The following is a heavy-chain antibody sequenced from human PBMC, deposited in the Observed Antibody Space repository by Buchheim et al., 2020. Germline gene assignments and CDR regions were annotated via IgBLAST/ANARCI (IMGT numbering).Heavy chain of an antibody. J-gene: IGHJ4*02. CDR2: ISHDGSNK. CDR1: GFTFSSYG. Sequence: QVQLVESGGGVVQPGRSLRLSCAASGFTFSSYGMHWVRQAPGKGLEWVAVISHDGSNKYYADSVKGRFTISRDNSKNTLYLQMNSLRAEDTAVYYCARSDIVLMVYEYYFDYWGQGTL. V-gene: IGHV3-30*03. CDR3: ARSDIVLMVYEYYFDY. D-gene: IGHD2-8*01.